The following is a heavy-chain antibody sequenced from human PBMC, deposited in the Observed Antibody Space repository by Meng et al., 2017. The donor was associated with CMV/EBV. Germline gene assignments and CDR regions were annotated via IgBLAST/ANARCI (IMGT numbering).Heavy chain of an antibody. Sequence: GESLKISCAASGFTVSSNYMSWVRQAPGKGLEWVSVIYSGGSTYYADSVKGRFTISRDNSKNTLYLQMNSLRAEDTAVYYCARVSASSGCYGYWGQGTLVNVSS. CDR2: IYSGGST. V-gene: IGHV3-53*01. CDR1: GFTVSSNY. CDR3: ARVSASSGCYGY. J-gene: IGHJ4*02. D-gene: IGHD6-19*01.